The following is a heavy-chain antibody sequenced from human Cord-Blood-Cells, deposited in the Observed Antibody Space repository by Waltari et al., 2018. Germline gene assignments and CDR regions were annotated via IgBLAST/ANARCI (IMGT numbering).Heavy chain of an antibody. Sequence: QVQLVQSGAEVKKPGSSVKVSCKASGGTFSSSAISWVPQAPGQGLEWMGRIIPILGIANYAQKFQGRVTITADKSTSTAYMELSSLRSEDTAVYYCARVPGGELLIAFDIWGQGTMVTVSS. V-gene: IGHV1-69*09. D-gene: IGHD1-26*01. J-gene: IGHJ3*02. CDR1: GGTFSSSA. CDR3: ARVPGGELLIAFDI. CDR2: IIPILGIA.